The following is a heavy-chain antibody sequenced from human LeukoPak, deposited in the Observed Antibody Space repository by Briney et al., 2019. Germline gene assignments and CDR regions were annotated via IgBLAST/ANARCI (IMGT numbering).Heavy chain of an antibody. D-gene: IGHD3-16*01. Sequence: SETLSLTCTVCGGSISIYYWSWIRQPQGKGLEWIGYIYYSGSTNYNPSLKSRVTISVDTSKNQFSLKLSSVTAADTAVYYCASSPTSLVFDYWGQGTLVTVSS. CDR3: ASSPTSLVFDY. V-gene: IGHV4-59*01. CDR2: IYYSGST. J-gene: IGHJ4*02. CDR1: GGSISIYY.